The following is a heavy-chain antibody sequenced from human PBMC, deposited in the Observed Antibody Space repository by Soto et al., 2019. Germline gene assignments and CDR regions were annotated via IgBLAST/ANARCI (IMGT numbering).Heavy chain of an antibody. CDR1: GYTFTSYG. V-gene: IGHV1-18*01. J-gene: IGHJ6*02. D-gene: IGHD3-3*01. Sequence: PRPQVKVSCKASGYTFTSYGISWVRQAPGQGLEWMGWISAYNGNTNYAQKLQGRVTMTTDTSTSTAYMELRSLRSDDTAVYYCARVNRTIFGVDYYYYYGMDVWGQGTTVTVSS. CDR3: ARVNRTIFGVDYYYYYGMDV. CDR2: ISAYNGNT.